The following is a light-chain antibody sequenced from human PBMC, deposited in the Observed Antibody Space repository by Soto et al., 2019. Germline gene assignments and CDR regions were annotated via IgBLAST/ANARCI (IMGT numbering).Light chain of an antibody. V-gene: IGLV2-23*02. CDR1: SSDVGSYNL. CDR3: CSYAGSSTPLI. J-gene: IGLJ1*01. Sequence: SVLTQPASVSGSPGQSITISCTGTSSDVGSYNLVSWYQQHPGKAPKLMIYEVSKRPSGVSNRFPGSKSGNTASLTISGLQAEDEADYYCCSYAGSSTPLIFGTGTKVTVL. CDR2: EVS.